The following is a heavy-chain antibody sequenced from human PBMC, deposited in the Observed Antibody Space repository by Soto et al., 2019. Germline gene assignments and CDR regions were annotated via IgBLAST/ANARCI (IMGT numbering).Heavy chain of an antibody. V-gene: IGHV4-34*01. D-gene: IGHD3-22*01. Sequence: LSLTCAVYGGSFSGYYWSWIRQPPGKGLEWTGEINHSGSTNYNPSLKSRVTISVDTSKNQFSLKLSSVTAADTAVYYCARGRHAHDSSGYSPDYYFDYWGQGTLVTVSS. CDR1: GGSFSGYY. J-gene: IGHJ4*02. CDR3: ARGRHAHDSSGYSPDYYFDY. CDR2: INHSGST.